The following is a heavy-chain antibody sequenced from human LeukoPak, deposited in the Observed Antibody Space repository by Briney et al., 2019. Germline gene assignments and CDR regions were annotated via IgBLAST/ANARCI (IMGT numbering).Heavy chain of an antibody. CDR1: GGSFSGYY. J-gene: IGHJ4*02. Sequence: PSETLSLTCAVYGGSFSGYYWSWIRQPPGKGLEWIGSIYYSGSTYYNPSLKSRVTISVDTSKNQFSLKLSSVTAADTAVYYCARSLWVPAASFDYWGQGTLVTVSS. D-gene: IGHD2-2*01. CDR3: ARSLWVPAASFDY. CDR2: IYYSGST. V-gene: IGHV4-34*01.